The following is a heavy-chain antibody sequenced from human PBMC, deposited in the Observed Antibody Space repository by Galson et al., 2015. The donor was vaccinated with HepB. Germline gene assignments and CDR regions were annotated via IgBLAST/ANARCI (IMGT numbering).Heavy chain of an antibody. J-gene: IGHJ4*02. CDR1: EGTFYNYA. CDR2: IIPIFHTA. Sequence: SVKVSCKASEGTFYNYAITWVRQAPGQGLEWMGGIIPIFHTATYVQKFQGRVTITADESTSTAYMELYSLTSEDTAVYYCATDVDSGVFNFWGQGTLVTVSS. CDR3: ATDVDSGVFNF. D-gene: IGHD6-25*01. V-gene: IGHV1-69*13.